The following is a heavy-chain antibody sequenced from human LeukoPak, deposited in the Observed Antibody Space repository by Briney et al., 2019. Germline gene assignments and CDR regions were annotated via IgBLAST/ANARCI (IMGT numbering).Heavy chain of an antibody. CDR1: GGSFSGYY. Sequence: KSSETLSLTCAVYGGSFSGYYWSWIRQPPGKGLEWIGEINHSGSTNYNPSLKSRVTISVDTSKNQFSLKLSSVTAADTAVYYCAGLTYYYDSSAPMWGQGTLVTVSS. J-gene: IGHJ4*02. CDR3: AGLTYYYDSSAPM. V-gene: IGHV4-34*01. CDR2: INHSGST. D-gene: IGHD3-22*01.